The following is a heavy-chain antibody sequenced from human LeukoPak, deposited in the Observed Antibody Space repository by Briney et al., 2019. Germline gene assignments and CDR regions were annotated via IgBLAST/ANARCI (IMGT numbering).Heavy chain of an antibody. CDR3: ARRAMVAASWFDP. J-gene: IGHJ5*02. CDR1: GYIFTSYW. V-gene: IGHV5-51*01. D-gene: IGHD2-15*01. Sequence: GESLKISCKGSGYIFTSYWIGWVRQMPGKGLEWMGIIYPGDSDTRYSPSFQGQVTISADKSFSTAYLQWSSLKASDTAMYYCARRAMVAASWFDPWGQGTLVTVSS. CDR2: IYPGDSDT.